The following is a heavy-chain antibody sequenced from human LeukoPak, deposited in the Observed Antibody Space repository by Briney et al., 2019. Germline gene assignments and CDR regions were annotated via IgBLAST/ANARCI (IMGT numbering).Heavy chain of an antibody. V-gene: IGHV4-59*01. J-gene: IGHJ1*01. CDR2: IYYSGST. CDR3: AGPVADHSGGYFQH. CDR1: GGSISSYY. D-gene: IGHD6-19*01. Sequence: PSETLSLTCTVSGGSISSYYWSWIRQPPGKGLEWIGYIYYSGSTNYNPSLKSRVTISVDTSKNQFSLKPSSVTAADTAVYYCAGPVADHSGGYFQHWGQGTLVTVSS.